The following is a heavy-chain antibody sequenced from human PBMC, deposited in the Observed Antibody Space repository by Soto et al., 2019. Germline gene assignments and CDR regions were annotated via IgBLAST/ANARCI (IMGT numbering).Heavy chain of an antibody. D-gene: IGHD3-22*01. CDR2: IYYSGST. CDR1: VASISSGGYY. CDR3: ARESKYDTSGYPPWFAP. V-gene: IGHV4-31*03. J-gene: IGHJ5*02. Sequence: QVQLQESGPGLVKPSQTLSLTCTVSVASISSGGYYWSWIRQHPGEGLEWIGYIYYSGSTSYNPSLQSRVTISVDTSKNQFSLKLSSVTHADTAVYYCARESKYDTSGYPPWFAPWGQGTLVTVSS.